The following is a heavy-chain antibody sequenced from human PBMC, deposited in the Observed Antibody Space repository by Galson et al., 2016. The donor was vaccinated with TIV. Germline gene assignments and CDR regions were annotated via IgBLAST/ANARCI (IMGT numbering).Heavy chain of an antibody. CDR1: GFTFSNHA. CDR3: EMTPGRNPYYYYGVDA. J-gene: IGHJ6*02. Sequence: SLRLSCAASGFTFSNHAMSWVRQAPGKGLEWVSATNSGGGKAYYADIVKGRFTISRDNSQNTVHLQMNSLRADDTAVYFCEMTPGRNPYYYYGVDAWGHGTTVTVSS. D-gene: IGHD1-1*01. V-gene: IGHV3-23*01. CDR2: TNSGGGKA.